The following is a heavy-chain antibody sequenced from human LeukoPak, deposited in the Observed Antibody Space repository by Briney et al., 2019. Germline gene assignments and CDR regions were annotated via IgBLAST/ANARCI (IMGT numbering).Heavy chain of an antibody. CDR3: ARDLVTVTPHGAFDI. CDR2: IIPIFGTA. D-gene: IGHD4-17*01. V-gene: IGHV1-69*13. Sequence: SVKVSCKASGGTFSSYAISWVRQAPGQELEWMGGIIPIFGTANYAQKFQGRVTITADESTSTAYMELSSLRSEDTAVYYCARDLVTVTPHGAFDIWGQGTMVTASS. CDR1: GGTFSSYA. J-gene: IGHJ3*02.